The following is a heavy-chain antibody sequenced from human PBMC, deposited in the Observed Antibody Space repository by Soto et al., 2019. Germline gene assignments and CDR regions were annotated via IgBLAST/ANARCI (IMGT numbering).Heavy chain of an antibody. CDR2: IYYSGST. Sequence: SETMSLTCTFSGFYISSSIYYLGWIRQPPGKGLEWIGSIYYSGSTYYNPSLKSRVTISVDTSKNQFSLKLSSVTAADTAVYYCARHSEYYDFWSGYYVSRGPGRWFDPWGQGTLVTVSS. CDR1: GFYISSSIYY. CDR3: ARHSEYYDFWSGYYVSRGPGRWFDP. D-gene: IGHD3-3*01. J-gene: IGHJ5*02. V-gene: IGHV4-39*01.